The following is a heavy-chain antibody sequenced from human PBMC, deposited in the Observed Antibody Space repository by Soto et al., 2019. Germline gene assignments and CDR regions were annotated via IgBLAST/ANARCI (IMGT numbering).Heavy chain of an antibody. CDR3: ARGRGIVGGDYYFDY. J-gene: IGHJ4*02. Sequence: ESSLKLSCAASGFTFSSYDMHWVRQATGKGLEWVSAIGTAGDPYYPGSVKGRFTISRENAKNSLYLQMNSLRAGDTAVYYCARGRGIVGGDYYFDYWGQGTLVTVSS. CDR2: IGTAGDP. CDR1: GFTFSSYD. D-gene: IGHD1-26*01. V-gene: IGHV3-13*05.